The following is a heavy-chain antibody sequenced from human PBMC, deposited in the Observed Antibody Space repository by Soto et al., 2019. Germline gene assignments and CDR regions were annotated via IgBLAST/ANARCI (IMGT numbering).Heavy chain of an antibody. Sequence: EVQLVESGGGLVQPGRSLRLSCAASGFTFDDYAMHWVRRVPGKGLEWVSSISWNSNVIGYADSVKGRFTISRDNAKNSLYLQVNSLRPEDTALYYCAKGGPDGFCGGSRCYFDYWGQGTLVTVSS. CDR3: AKGGPDGFCGGSRCYFDY. CDR1: GFTFDDYA. D-gene: IGHD2-15*01. V-gene: IGHV3-9*01. J-gene: IGHJ4*02. CDR2: ISWNSNVI.